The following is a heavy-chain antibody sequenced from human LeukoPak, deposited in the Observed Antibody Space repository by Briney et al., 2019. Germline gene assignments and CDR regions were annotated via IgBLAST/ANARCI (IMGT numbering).Heavy chain of an antibody. V-gene: IGHV3-30*03. CDR1: GFTFSSYG. CDR2: ISYDGSNK. Sequence: GGSLRLSCAASGFTFSSYGMHWVRQAPGKGLEWVAVISYDGSNKYYADSVKGRFTISRDNSKNTLYLQMNSLRAEDMALYYCARGGSDPDYDYVWGSYRPQWYYFDYWGQGTLVTVSS. CDR3: ARGGSDPDYDYVWGSYRPQWYYFDY. D-gene: IGHD3-16*02. J-gene: IGHJ4*02.